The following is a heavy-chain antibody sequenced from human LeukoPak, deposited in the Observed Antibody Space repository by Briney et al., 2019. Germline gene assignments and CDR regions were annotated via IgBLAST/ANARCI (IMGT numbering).Heavy chain of an antibody. CDR1: GFTFSSYG. D-gene: IGHD1-26*01. V-gene: IGHV3-30*18. Sequence: GSLRLSCAASGFTFSSYGMHWVRQAPGKGLEWVAVISYDGSNKYYADSVKGRFTISRDNSKNTLYLQMNSLRAEDTAVYYCAKEPSGSYYYYYYGMDVWGQRTTVTVSS. CDR3: AKEPSGSYYYYYYGMDV. J-gene: IGHJ6*02. CDR2: ISYDGSNK.